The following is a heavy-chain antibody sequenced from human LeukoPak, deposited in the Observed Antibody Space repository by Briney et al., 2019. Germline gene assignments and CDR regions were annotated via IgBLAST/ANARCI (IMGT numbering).Heavy chain of an antibody. Sequence: PGGSLRLSCAASGFTVSSNYMSWVRQAPGKGLEWVSVIYSGGSTYYADSVRGRFTISRDNSKNTLYLQMNRLRADDTAVYYCAKGKYETSGYYYYWGQGTLVTVSS. CDR1: GFTVSSNY. V-gene: IGHV3-66*02. J-gene: IGHJ4*02. CDR2: IYSGGST. CDR3: AKGKYETSGYYYY. D-gene: IGHD3-22*01.